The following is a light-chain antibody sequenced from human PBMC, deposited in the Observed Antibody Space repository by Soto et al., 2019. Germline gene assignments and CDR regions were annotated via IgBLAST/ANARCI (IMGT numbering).Light chain of an antibody. V-gene: IGKV3-11*01. J-gene: IGKJ5*01. CDR1: QNLHSF. CDR3: QQYTGPPTT. Sequence: EIVLTQSPATLSVSPGERVTLSCRASQNLHSFLNWYQQRPGQAPRPLIYDGSKRAAGVPDRISGDGSETDYTLTITRLEPEDSAVYFCQQYTGPPTTFGQGTRREIK. CDR2: DGS.